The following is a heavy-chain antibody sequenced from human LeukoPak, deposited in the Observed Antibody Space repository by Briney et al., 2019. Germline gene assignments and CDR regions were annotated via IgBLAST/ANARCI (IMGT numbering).Heavy chain of an antibody. D-gene: IGHD3-10*01. V-gene: IGHV3-30*03. CDR2: ISYDGSNK. CDR3: ARENYGAGDAFDI. Sequence: GGSLRLSCAASGFTFSNAWMSWVRQAPGKGLEWVAVISYDGSNKYYADSVKGRFTISRDNSKNTLYLQMNSLRAEDTAVYYCARENYGAGDAFDIWGQGTMVTVSS. J-gene: IGHJ3*02. CDR1: GFTFSNAW.